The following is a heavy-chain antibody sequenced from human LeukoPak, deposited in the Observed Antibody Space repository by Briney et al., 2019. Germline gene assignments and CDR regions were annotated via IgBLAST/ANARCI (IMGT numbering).Heavy chain of an antibody. V-gene: IGHV4-39*07. CDR1: GGSISSSNYF. CDR2: IYYSGST. CDR3: ARDRDYGPNPAFDI. Sequence: PSETLSLTCTVSGGSISSSNYFWGWIRQPPGKGLEWIGSIYYSGSTYYNPSLKSRVTISVDTSKNQFSLKLSSVAAADTAVYYCARDRDYGPNPAFDIWGQGTMVTVSS. J-gene: IGHJ3*02. D-gene: IGHD4-17*01.